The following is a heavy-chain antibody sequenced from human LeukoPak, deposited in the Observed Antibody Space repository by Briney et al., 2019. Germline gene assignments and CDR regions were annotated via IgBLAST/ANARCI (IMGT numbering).Heavy chain of an antibody. Sequence: PSETLSLTCTVSGGSITSYYWTWIRQPPGKGLQWIGYIHYSGSTNYNPSLKTRVTISLDTSKNQFSLNLSSVTAADTAVYYCARYWDGFDTWGQGTVVTFSS. CDR2: IHYSGST. J-gene: IGHJ3*02. CDR3: ARYWDGFDT. D-gene: IGHD2-15*01. CDR1: GGSITSYY. V-gene: IGHV4-59*08.